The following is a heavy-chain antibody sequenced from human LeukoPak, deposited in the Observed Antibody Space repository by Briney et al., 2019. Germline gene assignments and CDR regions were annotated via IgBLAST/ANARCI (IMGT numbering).Heavy chain of an antibody. J-gene: IGHJ5*02. CDR3: ARAPLRTYGSGPFNWFDP. Sequence: AAVKVSCKASGYTFTSYYMHWVRQAPGQGLEWMGIINPSGGSTSYAQKFQGRVTMTRDTSTSTVYMELSSLRSEDTAVYYCARAPLRTYGSGPFNWFDPWGQGTLVTVSS. CDR1: GYTFTSYY. D-gene: IGHD3-10*01. V-gene: IGHV1-46*01. CDR2: INPSGGST.